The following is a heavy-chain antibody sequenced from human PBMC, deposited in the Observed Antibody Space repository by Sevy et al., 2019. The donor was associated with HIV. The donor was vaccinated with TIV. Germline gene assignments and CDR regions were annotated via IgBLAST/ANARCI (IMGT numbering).Heavy chain of an antibody. V-gene: IGHV3-7*01. J-gene: IGHJ5*02. CDR1: GFTFSSYW. Sequence: GGSLRLSCAASGFTFSSYWMSWVRQAPGKGLEWVANIKQDGSEKYYVDSVKGRFTISRYNAKNSLYLQMNSLRAEDTAVYYCARDPFDYYDSSGYYSWGQGTLVTVSS. CDR2: IKQDGSEK. CDR3: ARDPFDYYDSSGYYS. D-gene: IGHD3-22*01.